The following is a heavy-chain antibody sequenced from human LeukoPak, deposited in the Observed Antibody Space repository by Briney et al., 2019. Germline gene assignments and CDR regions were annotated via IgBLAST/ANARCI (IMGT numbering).Heavy chain of an antibody. CDR3: ARAKDLYYYDSSGYLY. V-gene: IGHV3-11*04. D-gene: IGHD3-22*01. CDR2: ISSSGSTI. J-gene: IGHJ4*02. CDR1: GFTFSDYY. Sequence: GGSLRLSCAASGFTFSDYYMSWIRQAPGKGLEWVSYISSSGSTIYYADSVKGRFTISRDNAKNSLYLQMNSLRAEDTAVYYCARAKDLYYYDSSGYLYWGQGTLVTVSS.